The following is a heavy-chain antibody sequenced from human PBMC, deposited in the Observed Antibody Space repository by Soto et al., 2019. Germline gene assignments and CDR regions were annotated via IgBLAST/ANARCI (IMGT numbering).Heavy chain of an antibody. J-gene: IGHJ6*02. CDR2: ISSSGSTI. CDR1: GFTFSSND. Sequence: PGGSLRLSCAAAGFTFSSNDMNWVRQAPGKGLEWVSYISSSGSTIYYADSVKGRFTISRDNAKNSLYLQMNSLRAEDTAVYYCARAKDIVVVVAAPDYYGMDVWGQGTTVTVSS. V-gene: IGHV3-48*03. CDR3: ARAKDIVVVVAAPDYYGMDV. D-gene: IGHD2-15*01.